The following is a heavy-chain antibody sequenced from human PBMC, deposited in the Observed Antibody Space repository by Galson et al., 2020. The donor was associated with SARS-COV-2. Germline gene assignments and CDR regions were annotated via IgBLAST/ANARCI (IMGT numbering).Heavy chain of an antibody. CDR1: GFTFSSYA. CDR2: ISYDGSNK. Sequence: TGGSLRLSCAASGFTFSSYAMHWVRQAPGKGLEWVAVISYDGSNKYYADSVKGRFTISRDNSKNTLYLQMNSLRAEDTAVYYCGRVGSGSYKGYGDCWGQGTLVTVSS. CDR3: GRVGSGSYKGYGDC. D-gene: IGHD3-10*01. J-gene: IGHJ4*02. V-gene: IGHV3-30-3*01.